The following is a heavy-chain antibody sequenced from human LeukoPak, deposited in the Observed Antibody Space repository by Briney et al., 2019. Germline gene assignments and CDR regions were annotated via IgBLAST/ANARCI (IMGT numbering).Heavy chain of an antibody. D-gene: IGHD3-22*01. CDR3: VRSVDSSGYYPYYFDY. Sequence: GGSLRLSCAASGFSFSSYAMHWVRQAPGKGLERVAVISYVGSNKYYADSVKGRFTISRDNSKNTLYLQMNGLRAEDTAVYYCVRSVDSSGYYPYYFDYWGEGTLVTVSS. CDR1: GFSFSSYA. V-gene: IGHV3-30-3*01. J-gene: IGHJ4*02. CDR2: ISYVGSNK.